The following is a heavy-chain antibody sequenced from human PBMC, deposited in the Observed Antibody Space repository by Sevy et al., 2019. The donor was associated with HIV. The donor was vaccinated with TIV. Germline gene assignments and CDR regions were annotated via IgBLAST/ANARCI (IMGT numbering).Heavy chain of an antibody. J-gene: IGHJ6*02. CDR3: AREFGRETTGGGRYYGMDV. V-gene: IGHV3-21*01. CDR1: GFIFSTYN. Sequence: GGSLRLSCAASGFIFSTYNMNWVRQAPGKGLEWVSSISHSSTYIYYTDSLKGRFTVSRDNAKNSLYLQMNSLRAEDTAIYYCAREFGRETTGGGRYYGMDVWGQGTTVTVSS. D-gene: IGHD4-17*01. CDR2: ISHSSTYI.